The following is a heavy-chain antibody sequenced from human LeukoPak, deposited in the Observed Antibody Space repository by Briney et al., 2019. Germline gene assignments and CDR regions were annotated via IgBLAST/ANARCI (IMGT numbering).Heavy chain of an antibody. Sequence: PSETLSLTCTVSGYSISSGYYWGWIRQPPGKGLEWIGSIYHSGSTYYNPSLKSRVTISVDTSENQFSLKLSSVTAADTAVYYCARWRYYDSSGYSVYFDYWGQGTLVTVSS. CDR3: ARWRYYDSSGYSVYFDY. D-gene: IGHD3-22*01. CDR1: GYSISSGYY. J-gene: IGHJ4*02. CDR2: IYHSGST. V-gene: IGHV4-38-2*02.